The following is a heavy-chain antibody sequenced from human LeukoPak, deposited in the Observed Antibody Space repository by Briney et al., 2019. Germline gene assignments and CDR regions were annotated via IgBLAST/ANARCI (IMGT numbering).Heavy chain of an antibody. D-gene: IGHD3-16*02. CDR3: ALFPWNDYVWGSYRYTTDY. CDR1: GGTFSSYA. CDR2: IIPIFGTA. Sequence: SVKVSCKASGGTFSSYAISWVRQAPGQGLEWMGGIIPIFGTANYAQKFQGRVTITADESTSTAYMELSSLRSEDTAVYYCALFPWNDYVWGSYRYTTDYWGQGTLVTVSS. V-gene: IGHV1-69*13. J-gene: IGHJ4*02.